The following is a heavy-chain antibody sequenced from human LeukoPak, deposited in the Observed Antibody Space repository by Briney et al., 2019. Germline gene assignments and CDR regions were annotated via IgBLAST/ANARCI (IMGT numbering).Heavy chain of an antibody. V-gene: IGHV3-74*01. J-gene: IGHJ4*02. CDR1: GFTFSSYW. Sequence: GGSLRLSCAASGFTFSSYWMHWVRQAPGKGLVWVSRINSDGRSTSSADSVKGRFTISRDNSKNTLYLQMNSLRAEDTAAYYCAKGIYDSRGHFDYWGQGTLVSVSS. CDR3: AKGIYDSRGHFDY. D-gene: IGHD3-22*01. CDR2: INSDGRST.